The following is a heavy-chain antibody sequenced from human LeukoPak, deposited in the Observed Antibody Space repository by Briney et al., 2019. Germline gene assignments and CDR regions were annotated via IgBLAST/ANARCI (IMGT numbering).Heavy chain of an antibody. CDR3: TTETYYYDSSGYYDAFDI. CDR1: GFTFSNAW. V-gene: IGHV3-15*01. CDR2: IKSKTDGGTT. J-gene: IGHJ3*02. D-gene: IGHD3-22*01. Sequence: GGSLRLSCAASGFTFSNAWMSWVRQAPGKGLEWFGRIKSKTDGGTTDYAAPVKGRFTISRDDSKNTLYLQMNSLKTEDTAVYYCTTETYYYDSSGYYDAFDIWGQGTMVTVSS.